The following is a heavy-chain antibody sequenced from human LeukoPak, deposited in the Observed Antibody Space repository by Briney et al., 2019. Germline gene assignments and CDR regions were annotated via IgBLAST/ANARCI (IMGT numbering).Heavy chain of an antibody. D-gene: IGHD2-2*02. Sequence: GGSLRLSCAASGFTFRSYAMSWVRQAPGKGLEWVSTISGGGDNTYYADSVKGRFTISRDNSKNTLYLQMNSLRAEDTAEYYCAKGKGSRGYTVWFDPWGQGTLVTVPS. V-gene: IGHV3-23*01. CDR2: ISGGGDNT. CDR3: AKGKGSRGYTVWFDP. J-gene: IGHJ5*02. CDR1: GFTFRSYA.